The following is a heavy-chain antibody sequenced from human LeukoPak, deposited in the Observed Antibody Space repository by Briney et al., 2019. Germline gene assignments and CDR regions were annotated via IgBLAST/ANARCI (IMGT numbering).Heavy chain of an antibody. V-gene: IGHV4-38-2*01. D-gene: IGHD2-2*01. CDR1: GYSISSGYY. CDR3: ARRAKGYCSSTSCLINTENWLDP. J-gene: IGHJ5*02. Sequence: SETLSLTCAVSGYSISSGYYWGWIRQPPGKGLEWIGSIYHSGSTYYNPSLKSRVTISVDTSKNQFSLKLSSVTAADTAVYYCARRAKGYCSSTSCLINTENWLDPWGQGTLVTVSS. CDR2: IYHSGST.